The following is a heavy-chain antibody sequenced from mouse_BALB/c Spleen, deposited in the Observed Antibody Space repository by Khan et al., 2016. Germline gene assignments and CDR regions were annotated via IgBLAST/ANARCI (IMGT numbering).Heavy chain of an antibody. J-gene: IGHJ1*01. D-gene: IGHD1-3*01. V-gene: IGHV4-1*02. CDR1: GFDFSRYW. CDR2: INPDSTTI. Sequence: EVKLLESGGGLVQPGGSLKLSCAASGFDFSRYWMSWVRQAPGKGLEWIGEINPDSTTINYTPSLKDKFIISRDNAKNTLYLQMSKVRSEDTALXYCARRGYGSSWYFDVWGAGTTVTVSS. CDR3: ARRGYGSSWYFDV.